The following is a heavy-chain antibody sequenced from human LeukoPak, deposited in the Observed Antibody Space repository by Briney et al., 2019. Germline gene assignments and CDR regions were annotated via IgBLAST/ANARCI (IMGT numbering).Heavy chain of an antibody. CDR2: ISGSGGST. V-gene: IGHV3-23*01. J-gene: IGHJ4*02. CDR1: GFTFRSYA. Sequence: PGGSLRLSCAASGFTFRSYAMSWVRQAPGKGLEGVSAISGSGGSTYYADSAKGRFTISRDNSKNTLYLQMNSLRAEDTAVYYCAKDSIPTTVTPYYFDYWGQGTLVTVSS. D-gene: IGHD4-11*01. CDR3: AKDSIPTTVTPYYFDY.